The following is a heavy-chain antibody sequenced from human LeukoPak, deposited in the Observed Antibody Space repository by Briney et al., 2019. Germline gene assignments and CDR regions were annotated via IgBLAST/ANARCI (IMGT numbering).Heavy chain of an antibody. J-gene: IGHJ3*01. Sequence: GGSLRLSCAASGFTFSSYEMNWVRQAPGKGLEWVSYISSSGSTIYYADSVKGRFTISRDNAKNSLYLQMNSLRAEDTAVYYCAKPSNYYGSATDAFDFWGQGTMVTVSS. CDR3: AKPSNYYGSATDAFDF. V-gene: IGHV3-48*03. CDR2: ISSSGSTI. CDR1: GFTFSSYE. D-gene: IGHD3-10*01.